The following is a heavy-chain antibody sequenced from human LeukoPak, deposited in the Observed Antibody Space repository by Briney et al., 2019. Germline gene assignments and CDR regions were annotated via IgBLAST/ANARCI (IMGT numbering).Heavy chain of an antibody. CDR2: IYYSGST. Sequence: SQTLSLTCTVSGGSISTYYWSWIRQPPGKGLEWIGNIYYSGSTNYNPSLKSRVTISVDTSKNQFSLKLTAVTAADTAVYYCARHRYSSAWSVVDYWGQGTLVTVSS. CDR3: ARHRYSSAWSVVDY. D-gene: IGHD6-19*01. J-gene: IGHJ4*02. CDR1: GGSISTYY. V-gene: IGHV4-59*08.